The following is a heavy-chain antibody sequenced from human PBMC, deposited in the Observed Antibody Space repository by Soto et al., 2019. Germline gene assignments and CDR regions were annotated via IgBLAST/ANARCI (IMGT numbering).Heavy chain of an antibody. CDR3: ARAPIYCGGDCWHFDY. CDR1: GFTFSDYY. Sequence: PGGSLRLSCATSGFTFSDYYMSWIRQAPGKGLEWVSYISSSGSTIYYADSVKGRFTISRDNAKNSLYLQMNSLRAEDTAVYYCARAPIYCGGDCWHFDYWGQGTLVTVSS. CDR2: ISSSGSTI. V-gene: IGHV3-11*01. D-gene: IGHD2-21*01. J-gene: IGHJ4*02.